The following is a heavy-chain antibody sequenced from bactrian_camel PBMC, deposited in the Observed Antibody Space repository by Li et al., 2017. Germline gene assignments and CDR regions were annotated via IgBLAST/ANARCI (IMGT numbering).Heavy chain of an antibody. CDR2: ISSYGGT. CDR3: AADCRGGSWPLGPYNY. V-gene: IGHV3S55*01. CDR1: GYIFSSCG. D-gene: IGHD2*01. Sequence: HVQLVESGGGSVQAGESLKLSCVSSGYIFSSCGWAWYRQAPGKEREWVAKISSYGGTKYTDSVKGRFTISKDNAKNTLYLQMNSLKPEDTAMYYCAADCRGGSWPLGPYNYWGQGTQVTVS. J-gene: IGHJ4*01.